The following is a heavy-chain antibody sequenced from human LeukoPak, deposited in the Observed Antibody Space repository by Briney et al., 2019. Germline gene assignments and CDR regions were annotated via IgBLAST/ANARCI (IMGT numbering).Heavy chain of an antibody. Sequence: GGSLRLSCAASGFTFSSYAMHWVRQAPGKGLEWVAFISYDGSNKYYADSVKGRFTISRDNSKNTLYLQMNSLRAEDTAVYYCARDCPYYDSSGYFDYWGQGTLVTVSS. J-gene: IGHJ4*02. CDR2: ISYDGSNK. CDR1: GFTFSSYA. D-gene: IGHD3-22*01. CDR3: ARDCPYYDSSGYFDY. V-gene: IGHV3-30-3*01.